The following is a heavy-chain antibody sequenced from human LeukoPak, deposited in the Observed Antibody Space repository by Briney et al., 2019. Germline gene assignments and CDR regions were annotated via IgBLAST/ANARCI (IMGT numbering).Heavy chain of an antibody. D-gene: IGHD3-10*01. Sequence: ASVKVSCKASGYTFTSYGISWVRQAPGQGLEWRGWISAYNGNTNYAQTLQGRVTMTTDTSPSTPYMDMRSLRSDDTAVYYCARDPPFLGPQLLWFGAPDAFDIWGQGTMVTVSS. V-gene: IGHV1-18*01. CDR1: GYTFTSYG. J-gene: IGHJ3*02. CDR2: ISAYNGNT. CDR3: ARDPPFLGPQLLWFGAPDAFDI.